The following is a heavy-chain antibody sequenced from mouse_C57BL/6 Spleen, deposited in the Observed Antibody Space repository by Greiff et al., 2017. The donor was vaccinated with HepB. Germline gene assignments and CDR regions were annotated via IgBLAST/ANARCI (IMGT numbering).Heavy chain of an antibody. CDR2: ISDGGSYT. J-gene: IGHJ3*01. CDR1: GFTFSSYA. D-gene: IGHD1-1*01. Sequence: EVKLVESGGGLVKPGGSLKLSCAASGFTFSSYAMSWVRQTPEKRLEWVATISDGGSYTYYPDNVKGRFTISRDNAKNNLYLQMSHLKSEDTAMYYCARDREITTVVETWFAYWGQGTLVTVSA. CDR3: ARDREITTVVETWFAY. V-gene: IGHV5-4*01.